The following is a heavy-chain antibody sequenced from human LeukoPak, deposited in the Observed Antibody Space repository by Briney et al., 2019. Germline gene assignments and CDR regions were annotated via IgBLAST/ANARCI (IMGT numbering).Heavy chain of an antibody. CDR2: ICSGTNT. V-gene: IGHV3-53*01. CDR1: GFTVSAKY. J-gene: IGHJ3*02. Sequence: GGSLRLSCAASGFTVSAKYMSWVRQAPGKGLEWVSVICSGTNTYYADSVKGRFTISRDNSKNTVYLQMNSLRAEDTAVYYCAREGVYDSSGYHDALDIWGQGTMVTVSS. D-gene: IGHD3-22*01. CDR3: AREGVYDSSGYHDALDI.